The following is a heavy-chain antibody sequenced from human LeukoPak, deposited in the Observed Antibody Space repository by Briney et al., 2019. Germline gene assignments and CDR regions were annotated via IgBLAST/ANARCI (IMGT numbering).Heavy chain of an antibody. D-gene: IGHD1-14*01. CDR3: ARGGVNPVDH. CDR1: GFPFNSFW. CDR2: MNEYSTTI. Sequence: PGGSLSLFCAASGFPFNSFWMHWVRQAPGKGLVWVSDMNEYSTTIRYADSVKGRFTISRDNAKSILYLQMNNLRAEDTAMYFCARGGVNPVDHWGQGTLVTVSS. J-gene: IGHJ4*02. V-gene: IGHV3-74*01.